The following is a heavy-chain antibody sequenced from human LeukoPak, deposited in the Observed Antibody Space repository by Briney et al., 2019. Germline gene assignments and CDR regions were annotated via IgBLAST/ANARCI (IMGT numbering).Heavy chain of an antibody. Sequence: GGSLRLSCAASGFTVSSNYMSWVRQAPGKGLEWVSVIYSGGSTYYADSVKGRFTISRDNSKNTLYLQMNSLRDEDTAVYYCASRFPAVAGTGYWGQGTLVTVSS. D-gene: IGHD6-19*01. V-gene: IGHV3-66*02. CDR1: GFTVSSNY. CDR2: IYSGGST. CDR3: ASRFPAVAGTGY. J-gene: IGHJ4*02.